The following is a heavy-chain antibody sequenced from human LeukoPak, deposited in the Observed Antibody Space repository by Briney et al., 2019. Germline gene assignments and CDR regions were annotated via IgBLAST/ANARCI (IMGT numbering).Heavy chain of an antibody. Sequence: SETLSLTCTVSGGSISSSSYYWGWIRQPPGKGLEWIGSIYYSETTYSNPSLKSRVTISVDTSKNQFSLRLSSVTAADTAVYYCARQRYYGSGSYSLNWFDPWGQGTLVTVSS. CDR2: IYYSETT. V-gene: IGHV4-39*01. CDR1: GGSISSSSYY. D-gene: IGHD3-10*01. J-gene: IGHJ5*02. CDR3: ARQRYYGSGSYSLNWFDP.